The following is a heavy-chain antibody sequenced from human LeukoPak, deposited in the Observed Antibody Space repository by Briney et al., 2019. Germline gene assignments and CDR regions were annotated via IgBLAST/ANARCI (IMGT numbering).Heavy chain of an antibody. CDR3: AREQMGAFDY. CDR1: GGSISSSGYY. V-gene: IGHV4-31*03. Sequence: SETLSLTCTVSGGSISSSGYYWSWIRQHPGKGLEWIGYIYYSGSTYYNPSLKSRVTISVDTSKNQFSLKLSSVTAADTAVYYCAREQMGAFDYWGQGTLVTVSS. D-gene: IGHD3-16*01. CDR2: IYYSGST. J-gene: IGHJ4*02.